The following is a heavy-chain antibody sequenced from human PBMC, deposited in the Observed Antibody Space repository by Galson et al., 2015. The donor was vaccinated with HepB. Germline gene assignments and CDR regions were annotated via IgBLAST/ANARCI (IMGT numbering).Heavy chain of an antibody. J-gene: IGHJ4*02. D-gene: IGHD3-10*01. V-gene: IGHV5-51*01. CDR2: IYPGDSDT. Sequence: QSGAEVKKPGESLKISCKGSGSSFANYWIGWVRQMPGKGLEWMAIIYPGDSDTRYIPSFQGKVSISADKSISTAYLQWNSLKASDTAMYYCARHEGTFTMIRGVSHWGQGTLVTVSS. CDR1: GSSFANYW. CDR3: ARHEGTFTMIRGVSH.